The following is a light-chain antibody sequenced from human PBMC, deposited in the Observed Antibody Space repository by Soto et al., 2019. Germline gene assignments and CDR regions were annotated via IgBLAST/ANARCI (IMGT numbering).Light chain of an antibody. CDR2: GAS. V-gene: IGKV3-15*01. CDR3: QQYNNWPPDRT. Sequence: EIVMTQSPATLSVSPGERATLSCRASQSVGSYLAWYQQKPGQAPRLLIYGASPRATGIPARFSGSGSGTEFTLTISSLQSEDFAIYFCQQYNNWPPDRTFGQGTKVEIK. J-gene: IGKJ1*01. CDR1: QSVGSY.